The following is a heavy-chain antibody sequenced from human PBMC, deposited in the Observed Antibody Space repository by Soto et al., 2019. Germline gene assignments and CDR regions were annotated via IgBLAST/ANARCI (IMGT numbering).Heavy chain of an antibody. CDR3: ARVPGP. J-gene: IGHJ5*02. CDR2: IYHSGST. Sequence: SETLSLTCAVSGGSISSGGYSWSWILQPPGKGLDWIGYIYHSGSTYYNPSLKSRVTISVDRSKNQFSLKLSSVTAADTAVYYCARVPGPWGQGTLVTVSS. V-gene: IGHV4-30-2*01. CDR1: GGSISSGGYS.